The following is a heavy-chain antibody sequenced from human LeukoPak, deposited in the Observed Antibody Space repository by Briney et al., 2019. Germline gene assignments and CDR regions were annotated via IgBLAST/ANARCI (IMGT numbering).Heavy chain of an antibody. CDR3: ARKLGGGYYMDV. D-gene: IGHD2-15*01. J-gene: IGHJ6*03. CDR1: GGSFSGYY. CDR2: INHSGST. Sequence: KPSETLSLTCAVYGGSFSGYYWSWIRQPPGKGLEWIGEINHSGSTNCNPSLKSRVTISVDTSKNQFSLKLSSVTAADTAVYYCARKLGGGYYMDVWGKGTTVTVSS. V-gene: IGHV4-34*01.